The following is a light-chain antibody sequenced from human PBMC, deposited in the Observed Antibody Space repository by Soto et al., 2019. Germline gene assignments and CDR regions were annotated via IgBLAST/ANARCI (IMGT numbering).Light chain of an antibody. V-gene: IGLV2-8*01. Sequence: QSVLTQPPSASGSPGQSVTISCTGTSRDGGGYKYVSWYQQHPGKAPKLMIFEVNKRPSGVPDRFSGSKSGNTASLTVSGLQAEDEADYYCSSYAGINNLGVFGTGTKVTVL. CDR3: SSYAGINNLGV. CDR1: SRDGGGYKY. CDR2: EVN. J-gene: IGLJ1*01.